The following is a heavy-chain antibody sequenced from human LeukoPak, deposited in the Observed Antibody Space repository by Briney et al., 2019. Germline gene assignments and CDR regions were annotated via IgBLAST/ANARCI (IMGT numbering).Heavy chain of an antibody. CDR1: GGTFSSYA. Sequence: GASVKVSCKASGGTFSSYAISWVRQAPGQGLEWMGRIIPILGIANYAQKFRGRVTITADKSTSTAYMELSSLRSEDTAVYYCARDPYSYGTGPSKANWFDPWGQGTLVTVSS. J-gene: IGHJ5*02. CDR3: ARDPYSYGTGPSKANWFDP. D-gene: IGHD5-18*01. V-gene: IGHV1-69*04. CDR2: IIPILGIA.